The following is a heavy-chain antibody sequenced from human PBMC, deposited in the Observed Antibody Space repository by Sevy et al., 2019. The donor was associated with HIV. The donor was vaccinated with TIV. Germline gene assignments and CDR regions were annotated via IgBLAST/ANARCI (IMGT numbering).Heavy chain of an antibody. CDR2: ISHDGSYR. V-gene: IGHV3-30*18. D-gene: IGHD3-16*01. J-gene: IGHJ6*02. Sequence: GGSLRLSCAASGFTFSTYDMHWVRQAPGKGLEWVAIISHDGSYRYYADSVRGGFSMSRDSSKNTLYLQMSGLSIEDTAVYYCAKNRPPGGACLSWHGMDVWGRGTTVTVSS. CDR1: GFTFSTYD. CDR3: AKNRPPGGACLSWHGMDV.